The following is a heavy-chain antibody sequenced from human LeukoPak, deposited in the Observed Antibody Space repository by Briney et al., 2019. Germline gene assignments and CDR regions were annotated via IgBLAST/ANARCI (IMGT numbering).Heavy chain of an antibody. CDR2: VDYSGST. D-gene: IGHD3-10*01. V-gene: IGHV4-39*07. CDR1: GGSISSTDYF. Sequence: PSETLSLTCTVSGGSISSTDYFWGWVRQPPGKGPEWIGSVDYSGSTYYNPSLKSRVTISLDTSKNQFSLKLSSVTAADTAIYYCAGRSTYYDSGGHYYNYWGQGTLVTVSS. J-gene: IGHJ4*02. CDR3: AGRSTYYDSGGHYYNY.